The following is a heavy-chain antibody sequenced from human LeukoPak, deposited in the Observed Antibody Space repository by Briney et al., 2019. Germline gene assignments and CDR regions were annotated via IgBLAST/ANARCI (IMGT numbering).Heavy chain of an antibody. CDR2: ISSSGSTI. V-gene: IGHV3-48*03. J-gene: IGHJ4*02. CDR1: GFTFSSYE. CDR3: AKEYSGTFSPFPSYFDC. Sequence: GRSLRLSCAASGFTFSSYEMNWVRQAPGKGLEWVSYISSSGSTIYYADSVKGRFTISRDNSKNALYLQMNSLRAEDTAVYYCAKEYSGTFSPFPSYFDCWGQGTLVTVSS. D-gene: IGHD1-26*01.